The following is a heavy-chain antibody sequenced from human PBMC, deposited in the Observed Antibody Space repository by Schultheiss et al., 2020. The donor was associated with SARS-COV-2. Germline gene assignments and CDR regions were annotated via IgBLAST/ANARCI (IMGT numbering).Heavy chain of an antibody. CDR3: ARAVEQQLVGDAFDI. Sequence: GGSLRLSCAASGFTFSDYYMNWVRQAPGKGLEWVSSISSSSSYIYYADSVKGRFTISRDNAKNSLYLQMNSLRAEDTAVYYCARAVEQQLVGDAFDIWGQGTMVTVSS. CDR1: GFTFSDYY. D-gene: IGHD6-13*01. V-gene: IGHV3-21*01. CDR2: ISSSSSYI. J-gene: IGHJ3*02.